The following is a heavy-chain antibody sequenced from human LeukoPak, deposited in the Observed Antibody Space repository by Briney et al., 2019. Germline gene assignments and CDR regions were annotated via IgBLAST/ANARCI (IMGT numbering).Heavy chain of an antibody. V-gene: IGHV1-8*01. CDR2: MNPNSGDT. J-gene: IGHJ6*03. CDR1: GYTFTSYD. Sequence: ASVKVSCKASGYTFTSYDITWVRQATGQGLEWMGWMNPNSGDTGYAQRFQGRVTMTRNTCISTAYMGLSSLRSEDTAVYYCARISYPPTTYYYYYMDVWAKGPRSPSP. CDR3: ARISYPPTTYYYYYMDV. D-gene: IGHD1-1*01.